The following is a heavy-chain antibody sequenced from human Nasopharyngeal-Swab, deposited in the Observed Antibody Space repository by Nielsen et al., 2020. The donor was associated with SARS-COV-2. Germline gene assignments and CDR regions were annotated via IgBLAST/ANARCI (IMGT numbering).Heavy chain of an antibody. CDR3: ARAGAVALWYFDY. Sequence: ASVKVSCKASGYTFTNYAIHWVRQAPGQRLEWMGWINAGNGNTKYSQKFQGRVTVARDTSATTAYMELRSLRSDDTAVYYCARAGAVALWYFDYWGQGTLVTVSS. CDR2: INAGNGNT. J-gene: IGHJ4*02. CDR1: GYTFTNYA. V-gene: IGHV1-3*01. D-gene: IGHD6-19*01.